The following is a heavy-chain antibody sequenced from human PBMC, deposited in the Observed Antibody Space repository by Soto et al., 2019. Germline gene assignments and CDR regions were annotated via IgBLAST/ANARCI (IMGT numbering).Heavy chain of an antibody. D-gene: IGHD6-19*01. Sequence: GASVNVSCKASGYTFTTYGISWVRQAPGQGLEWMGWINGYNGNTDYPQKLQGRVTMTTDTSTSTAYMELRSLRSDDTAVYYCAREGSAPYYYYGMDVWGQGTTVTVSS. CDR2: INGYNGNT. J-gene: IGHJ6*02. CDR1: GYTFTTYG. V-gene: IGHV1-18*01. CDR3: AREGSAPYYYYGMDV.